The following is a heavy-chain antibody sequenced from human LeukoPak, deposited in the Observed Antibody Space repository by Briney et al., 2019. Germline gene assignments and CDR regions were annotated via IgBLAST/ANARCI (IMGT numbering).Heavy chain of an antibody. CDR2: IHYTGST. D-gene: IGHD1-26*01. CDR1: GGSISNYY. V-gene: IGHV4-59*01. Sequence: TSETLSLTCSVSGGSISNYYWSWIRQPPGKGLEWIGHIHYTGSTSYNPSLKSRVTISVDTSKNQFSLKLSSVTAADTAVYYCARYSGTYYFYWGQGALVAVSS. J-gene: IGHJ4*02. CDR3: ARYSGTYYFY.